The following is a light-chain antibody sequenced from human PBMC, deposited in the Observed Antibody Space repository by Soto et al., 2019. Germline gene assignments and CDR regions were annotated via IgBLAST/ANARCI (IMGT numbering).Light chain of an antibody. Sequence: EIVLTQSPATLSLSPGERATLSCRASQSVSSYLAWYQQKPGQAPRLLIYDASNRATGIPARFSGSGSGTDFTLTISSLEPEDFAVYYCQQYDSYWYTFGQGTKLEI. CDR1: QSVSSY. CDR2: DAS. CDR3: QQYDSYWYT. J-gene: IGKJ2*01. V-gene: IGKV3-11*01.